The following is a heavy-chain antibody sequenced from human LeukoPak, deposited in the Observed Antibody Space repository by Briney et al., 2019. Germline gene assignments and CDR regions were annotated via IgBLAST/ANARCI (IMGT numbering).Heavy chain of an antibody. CDR3: ARSSIIAAAGPYYFDY. V-gene: IGHV1-69*06. Sequence: SVKVSCKASGGTFSSYAISWVRQAPGQGLEWMGWIIPIFGTANYAQNFQGRVAITSDTSMSTAYMQLSSLRSEDTAVYYCARSSIIAAAGPYYFDYWGQGTLVTVSS. D-gene: IGHD6-13*01. CDR2: IIPIFGTA. CDR1: GGTFSSYA. J-gene: IGHJ4*02.